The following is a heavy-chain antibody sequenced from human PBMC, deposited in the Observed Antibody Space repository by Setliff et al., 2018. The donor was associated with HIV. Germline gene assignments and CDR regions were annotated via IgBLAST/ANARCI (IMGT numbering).Heavy chain of an antibody. D-gene: IGHD6-13*01. CDR1: GYTFTSYG. CDR3: ARAPGIAAAYWFDP. V-gene: IGHV1-18*01. Sequence: ASVKVSCKASGYTFTSYGISWVRQASGQGLEWMGWISAYNGNTDYAQELQGRITLTTDTSTSTAYMELSSLRSEDTAVYYCARAPGIAAAYWFDPWGQGTLVTVSS. CDR2: ISAYNGNT. J-gene: IGHJ5*02.